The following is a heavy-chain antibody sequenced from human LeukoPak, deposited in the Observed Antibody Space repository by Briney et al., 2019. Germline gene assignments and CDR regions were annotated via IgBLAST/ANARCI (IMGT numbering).Heavy chain of an antibody. V-gene: IGHV4-39*07. J-gene: IGHJ6*03. Sequence: AETLSLTCTVSGGSISSGGYYWSWIRQPPGKGLEWIGEINHSGSTDSNPSLKSRVTISVDTSKNQFSLKLSSVTAADTSVYYCARGRAVPASYYYYYYMDVWGKGTTVTVSS. CDR1: GGSISSGGYY. CDR2: INHSGST. D-gene: IGHD2-2*01. CDR3: ARGRAVPASYYYYYYMDV.